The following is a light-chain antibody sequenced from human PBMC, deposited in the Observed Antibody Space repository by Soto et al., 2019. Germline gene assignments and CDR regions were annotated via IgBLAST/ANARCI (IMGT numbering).Light chain of an antibody. CDR3: TSYSSSSTPYYV. CDR1: SSDVGGYNY. CDR2: EAS. J-gene: IGLJ1*01. V-gene: IGLV2-14*01. Sequence: QSVLTQPASVSGSPGQSITISCTGTSSDVGGYNYVSWYQQHPVKAPKLMIYEASNRPSGVSNRFSGSKSGNTASLTISGLQAEDEAEYFCTSYSSSSTPYYVFGTGTKVTVL.